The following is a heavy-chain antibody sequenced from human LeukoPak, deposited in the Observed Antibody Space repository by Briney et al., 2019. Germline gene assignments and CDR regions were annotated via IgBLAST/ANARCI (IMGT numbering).Heavy chain of an antibody. V-gene: IGHV4-34*01. Sequence: PSETLSLTCAVYGGSFSGYYWSWIRQPPGKGLEWIGEINHSGSTNYNPSLRSRVTISVDTSKNQFSLKLSSVTAEDTAVYYCARELITMIVVEDAFDIWGQGTMVTVSS. CDR3: ARELITMIVVEDAFDI. J-gene: IGHJ3*02. CDR2: INHSGST. CDR1: GGSFSGYY. D-gene: IGHD3-22*01.